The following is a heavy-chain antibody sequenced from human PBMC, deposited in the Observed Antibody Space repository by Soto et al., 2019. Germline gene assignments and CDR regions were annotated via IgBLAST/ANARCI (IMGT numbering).Heavy chain of an antibody. V-gene: IGHV1-18*01. D-gene: IGHD3-22*01. Sequence: QVQLVQSGAEVRKPGASVRVSCKASGYTFTSFGISWVRQAPGQGLEWMGWISAYSGDTDYAQKLQGRVTMTTDTSTSTAYMELRSLRPDDTAVYYCARGSSSGYYYGYWGQGTLVTVSS. CDR2: ISAYSGDT. CDR3: ARGSSSGYYYGY. CDR1: GYTFTSFG. J-gene: IGHJ4*02.